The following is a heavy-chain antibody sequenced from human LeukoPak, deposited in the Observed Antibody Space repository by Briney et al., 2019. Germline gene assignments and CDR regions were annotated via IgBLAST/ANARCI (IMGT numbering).Heavy chain of an antibody. D-gene: IGHD3-22*01. V-gene: IGHV4-59*01. CDR3: ARGYYYDSSGYYPFDY. CDR2: IYYSGST. Sequence: SETLSLTCTVSGGSLSSYYWSWIRQPPGKGQGWVGYIYYSGSTNYNPSLKSRVTISVDKSKNQFSLKLSSVTAADTAVYYCARGYYYDSSGYYPFDYWGQGTLVTVSS. J-gene: IGHJ4*02. CDR1: GGSLSSYY.